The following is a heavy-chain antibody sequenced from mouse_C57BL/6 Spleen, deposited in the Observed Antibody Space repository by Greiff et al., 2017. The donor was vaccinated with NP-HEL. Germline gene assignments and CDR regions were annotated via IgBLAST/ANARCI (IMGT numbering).Heavy chain of an antibody. J-gene: IGHJ3*01. CDR1: GYTFTDYN. CDR2: INPNNGGT. D-gene: IGHD4-1*01. Sequence: EVQLQQSGPELVKPGASVKIPCKASGYTFTDYNMDWVKQSHGKSLEWIGDINPNNGGTIYNQKFKGKDTLTVDKSTSTAYMELRSLTSEATAVYDCARGTGTSWFAYWGQGTLVTVSA. V-gene: IGHV1-18*01. CDR3: ARGTGTSWFAY.